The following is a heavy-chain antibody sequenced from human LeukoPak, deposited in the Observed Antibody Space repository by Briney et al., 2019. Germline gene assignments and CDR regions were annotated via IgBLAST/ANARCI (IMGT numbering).Heavy chain of an antibody. CDR2: INPSGGST. D-gene: IGHD3-10*01. CDR3: AREIGYYGSGSYFPFGY. J-gene: IGHJ4*02. V-gene: IGHV1-46*01. CDR1: GGTFSSYA. Sequence: ASVRVSCKASGGTFSSYAISWVRQAPGQGLEWMGIINPSGGSTSYAQKFQGRVTMTRDTSTSTVYMELSSLRSEDTAVYYCAREIGYYGSGSYFPFGYWGQGTLVTVSS.